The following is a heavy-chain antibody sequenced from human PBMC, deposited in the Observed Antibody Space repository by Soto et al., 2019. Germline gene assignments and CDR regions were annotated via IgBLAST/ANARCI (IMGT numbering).Heavy chain of an antibody. V-gene: IGHV4-59*08. CDR1: GGSISSYY. D-gene: IGHD3-10*01. CDR2: IYYSGST. J-gene: IGHJ3*02. CDR3: ARRRSGSPPAFDI. Sequence: SETLSLTCTVSGGSISSYYWSWIRQPPGKGLEWIGYIYYSGSTNYNPSLKSRVTISVDTSKNQFSLKLSSVTAADTAVYYCARRRSGSPPAFDIWGQGTMVTVSS.